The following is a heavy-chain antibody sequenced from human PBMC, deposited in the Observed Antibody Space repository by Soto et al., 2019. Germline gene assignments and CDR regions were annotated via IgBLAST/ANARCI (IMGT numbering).Heavy chain of an antibody. CDR3: ATTTGDY. J-gene: IGHJ4*02. D-gene: IGHD1-1*01. CDR1: GFTFSSYS. V-gene: IGHV3-21*01. CDR2: ISSSSSSDYI. Sequence: EVQLVESGGGLVKPGGSLRLSCAASGFTFSSYSMNWVRQAPGKGLEWVSSISSSSSSDYIYYVDSVKGRFTISRDNAKNSLYLQMNSLRAEDTAVYYCATTTGDYWGQGTLVTVSS.